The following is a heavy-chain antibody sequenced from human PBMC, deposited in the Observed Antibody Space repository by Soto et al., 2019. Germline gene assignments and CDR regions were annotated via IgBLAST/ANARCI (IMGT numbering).Heavy chain of an antibody. Sequence: GGSLRLSCAASGFTFSSYAMSWARQAPGKGLEWVSAISGSGGSTYYADSVKGRFTISRDNSKNTLYLQMNSLRAEDTAVYYCAKAGTTFARYYYDSSGLFQHWGQGTLVTVS. V-gene: IGHV3-23*01. CDR2: ISGSGGST. CDR3: AKAGTTFARYYYDSSGLFQH. J-gene: IGHJ1*01. D-gene: IGHD3-22*01. CDR1: GFTFSSYA.